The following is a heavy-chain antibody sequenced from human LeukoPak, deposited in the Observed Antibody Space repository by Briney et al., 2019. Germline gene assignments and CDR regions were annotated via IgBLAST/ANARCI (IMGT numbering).Heavy chain of an antibody. D-gene: IGHD6-6*01. CDR2: INHSGST. CDR1: GGSFSGDY. Sequence: PSETLSLTCAVYGGSFSGDYWSWIRQPPGQGLEWIGEINHSGSTNYNPSLKSRLTISVDTSKNQFSLKLSSVTAADTAVYYCARGVLDYWGQGTLVTVSS. V-gene: IGHV4-34*01. J-gene: IGHJ4*02. CDR3: ARGVLDY.